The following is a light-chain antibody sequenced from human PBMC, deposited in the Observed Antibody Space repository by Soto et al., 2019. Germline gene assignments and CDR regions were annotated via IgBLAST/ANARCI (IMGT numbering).Light chain of an antibody. CDR2: RTS. Sequence: AIQLTQSPSSLSLYVGDRVTISSLASQDINYDLVWYQQKPGNLPYLLVYRTSSLQWGGASRYSGSGSGTDFALTISSLQPEDVAVYYCQQSKIYPFTFGGGTKLE. CDR3: QQSKIYPFT. CDR1: QDINYD. J-gene: IGKJ4*01. V-gene: IGKV1-13*02.